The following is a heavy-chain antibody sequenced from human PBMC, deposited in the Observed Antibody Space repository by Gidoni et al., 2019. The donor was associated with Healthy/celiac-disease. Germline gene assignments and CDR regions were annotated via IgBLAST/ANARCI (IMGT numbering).Heavy chain of an antibody. D-gene: IGHD3-16*01. CDR1: GFSLSTSGMC. J-gene: IGHJ4*02. CDR2: LDWDDDK. V-gene: IGHV2-70*15. Sequence: QVPLRESGPALVNPTQTLTLTCTFSGFSLSTSGMCVRWLRQPTGKALECLARLDWDDDKDYSTSLKTRLTISKDTSKNQVVLTMTNMDPVDTAKYYCERIRRYDYVFDYWGQGTLVTVSS. CDR3: ERIRRYDYVFDY.